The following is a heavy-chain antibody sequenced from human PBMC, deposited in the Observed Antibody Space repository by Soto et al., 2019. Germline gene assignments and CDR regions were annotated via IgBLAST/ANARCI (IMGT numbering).Heavy chain of an antibody. CDR3: ARESGSISYDIITPDPPHVDY. Sequence: SQTLSLTCAISGDSVSSNSAAWNWIRQSPSRGLEWLGRTYYRSKWYNDYAVSVKSRITINPDTSKNQFSLQLNSVTPEDTAVYYCARESGSISYDIITPDPPHVDYWGQGTLVAVSS. D-gene: IGHD3-22*01. V-gene: IGHV6-1*01. CDR2: TYYRSKWYN. J-gene: IGHJ4*02. CDR1: GDSVSSNSAA.